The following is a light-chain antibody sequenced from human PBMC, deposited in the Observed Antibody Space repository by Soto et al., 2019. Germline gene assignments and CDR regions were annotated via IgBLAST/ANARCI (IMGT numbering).Light chain of an antibody. J-gene: IGLJ1*01. CDR2: DVR. Sequence: QSVLTQPRSVSGSPGQSVTISCTGTSNYVSWYQQHPGKAPKLIIYDVRKRPSGVPNRFSGSKSGNTASLTISGLQAEDEADYYCCSFAGSHTSYVFATGTKVTVL. V-gene: IGLV2-11*01. CDR1: SNY. CDR3: CSFAGSHTSYV.